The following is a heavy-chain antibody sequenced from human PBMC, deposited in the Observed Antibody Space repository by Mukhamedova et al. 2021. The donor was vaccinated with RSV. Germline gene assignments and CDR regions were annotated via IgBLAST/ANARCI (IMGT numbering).Heavy chain of an antibody. CDR2: IKPNSGVT. D-gene: IGHD2-2*01. J-gene: IGHJ4*02. Sequence: MGRIKPNSGVTYYAQKFQDRVTMTRDTSIDTAYLELSSLRSDDTAVYYCGRGRYDRHCDYWGQGTLVTVSS. V-gene: IGHV1-2*06. CDR3: GRGRYDRHCDY.